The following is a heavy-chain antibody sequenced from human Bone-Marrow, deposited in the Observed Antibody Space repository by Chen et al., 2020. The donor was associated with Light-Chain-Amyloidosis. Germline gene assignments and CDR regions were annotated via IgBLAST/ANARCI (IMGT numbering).Heavy chain of an antibody. Sequence: EVQLEQSGPEVKKPGESLKISCKGSGYTFPNYWIGWVRQMPGKGLEWMGVIYPDDSDARYSPSFEGQVTISADKSITTAYLQWRSLKASDTAIYYCAGRRDGYNSDYWGQGTLVTVSS. V-gene: IGHV5-51*01. CDR3: AGRRDGYNSDY. CDR1: GYTFPNYW. J-gene: IGHJ4*02. CDR2: IYPDDSDA. D-gene: IGHD5-12*01.